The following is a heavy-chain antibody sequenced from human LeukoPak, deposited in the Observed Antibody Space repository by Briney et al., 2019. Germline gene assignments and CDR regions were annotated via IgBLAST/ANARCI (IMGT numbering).Heavy chain of an antibody. CDR3: ATHGGIVATDYFDY. CDR2: ISYDGSNK. Sequence: PGRSLRLSCAASGFTFSSYAMHWVRQAPGKGLEWVAVISYDGSNKYYADSVKGRFTISRDNAKNSLYLQMNSLRAEDTAVYYCATHGGIVATDYFDYWGQGTLVTVSS. D-gene: IGHD5-12*01. CDR1: GFTFSSYA. J-gene: IGHJ4*02. V-gene: IGHV3-30-3*01.